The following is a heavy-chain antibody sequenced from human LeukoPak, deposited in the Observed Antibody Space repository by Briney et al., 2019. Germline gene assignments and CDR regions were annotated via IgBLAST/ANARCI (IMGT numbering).Heavy chain of an antibody. J-gene: IGHJ4*02. D-gene: IGHD6-19*01. V-gene: IGHV3-30-3*01. CDR1: GFTFSSYA. CDR3: ARGKTIAVADY. Sequence: GRSLRLSCAASGFTFSSYAMHWVRQAPGKGLEWVAVISYDGSNKYYADSVKGRFTISRGNSKNTLYLQMNSLRAEDTAVYYCARGKTIAVADYWGQGTLVTVSS. CDR2: ISYDGSNK.